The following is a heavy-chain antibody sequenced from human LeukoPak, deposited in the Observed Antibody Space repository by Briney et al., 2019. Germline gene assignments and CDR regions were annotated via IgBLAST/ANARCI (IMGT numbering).Heavy chain of an antibody. CDR1: GYTFTSYG. J-gene: IGHJ4*02. Sequence: ASVKVSCKASGYTFTSYGISWVRQAPGQGLEWMGWISAYNGNTNNAQKLQGRVTMTTDTSTSTAYMELRSLRSDDTDVYYCASIGYSSCWYDYWGQGTLVTVSS. D-gene: IGHD6-19*01. CDR3: ASIGYSSCWYDY. CDR2: ISAYNGNT. V-gene: IGHV1-18*01.